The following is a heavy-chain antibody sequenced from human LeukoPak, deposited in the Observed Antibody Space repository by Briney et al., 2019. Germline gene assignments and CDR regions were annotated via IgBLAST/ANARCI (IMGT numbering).Heavy chain of an antibody. J-gene: IGHJ5*02. Sequence: GASVKVSCKASGYTFTTYSMHWVRQAPGQRLEWMGWINTGNGNTKYSQNFQGRVTITRDTSASTAYIELSSLTSEDTAVYCCARDVGYGDPWGQGTLVTVSS. D-gene: IGHD4-17*01. CDR2: INTGNGNT. V-gene: IGHV1-3*04. CDR3: ARDVGYGDP. CDR1: GYTFTTYS.